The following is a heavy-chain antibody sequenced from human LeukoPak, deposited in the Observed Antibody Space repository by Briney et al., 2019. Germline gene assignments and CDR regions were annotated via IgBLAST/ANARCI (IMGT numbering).Heavy chain of an antibody. CDR3: ARRRIAAAGTFDP. CDR2: INPNSGGT. D-gene: IGHD6-13*01. CDR1: GYTFTGYY. V-gene: IGHV1-2*02. Sequence: GASVKVSCKASGYTFTGYYMHWVRQAPGQGLEWMGWINPNSGGTNYAQKFQGRVTMTRDTSISTAYMELNRLRSDDTAVYYCARRRIAAAGTFDPWGQGTLVTVSS. J-gene: IGHJ5*02.